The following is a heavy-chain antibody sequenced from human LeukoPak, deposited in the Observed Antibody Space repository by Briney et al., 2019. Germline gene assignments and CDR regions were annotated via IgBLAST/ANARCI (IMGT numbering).Heavy chain of an antibody. CDR1: GFTFSDYA. CDR2: IGGSSDFA. V-gene: IGHV3-23*01. CDR3: AKADRGWGVITKD. D-gene: IGHD3-10*01. J-gene: IGHJ4*02. Sequence: PGGSLRLSCAASGFTFSDYAMSWVRQAPGKGLEWVSAIGGSSDFAYYAEYVKGRFTISRDNSRETLYLQMNSLRAEDTAVYYCAKADRGWGVITKDWGQEALVTVSS.